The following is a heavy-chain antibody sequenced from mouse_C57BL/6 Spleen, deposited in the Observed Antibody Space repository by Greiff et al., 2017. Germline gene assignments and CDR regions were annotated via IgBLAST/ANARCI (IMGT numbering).Heavy chain of an antibody. CDR3: TIYSNYYAMDY. CDR2: IDPETGGT. Sequence: QVQLQQSGAELVRPGASVTLSCKASGYTFTDYEMHWVKQTPVHGLEWIGAIDPETGGTAYNQKFKGKAILTADKSSSTAYMELRSLTSEDSAVYYCTIYSNYYAMDYWGQGTSVTVSS. J-gene: IGHJ4*01. CDR1: GYTFTDYE. D-gene: IGHD2-5*01. V-gene: IGHV1-15*01.